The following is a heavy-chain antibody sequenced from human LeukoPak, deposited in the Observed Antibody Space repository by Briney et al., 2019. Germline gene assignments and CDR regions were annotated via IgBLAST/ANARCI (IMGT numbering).Heavy chain of an antibody. V-gene: IGHV1-69*13. CDR3: AEYYGSGEYYFDY. CDR2: IIPIFGTA. D-gene: IGHD3-10*01. J-gene: IGHJ4*02. CDR1: GGTFSSYA. Sequence: SVKVSCKASGGTFSSYAISWVRQAPGQGLEWMGRIIPIFGTANYAQKFQASGTITEDESTRTAYMELSRLTSEDTAVYYWAEYYGSGEYYFDYWGQGTLVTVSS.